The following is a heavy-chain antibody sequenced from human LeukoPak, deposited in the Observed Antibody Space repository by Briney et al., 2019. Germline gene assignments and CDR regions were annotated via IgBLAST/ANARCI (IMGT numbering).Heavy chain of an antibody. CDR2: IIPIFGTA. V-gene: IGHV1-69*13. J-gene: IGHJ4*02. CDR1: GGTFSSYA. Sequence: SVKVSCKASGGTFSSYAISWVRQAPGQGLEWMGGIIPIFGTANYAQKFQGRVTITADESTSTAYMELSSLRSEDTAVYYCARDRMVRGVIIKDFDYWGQGTLVTVSS. D-gene: IGHD3-10*01. CDR3: ARDRMVRGVIIKDFDY.